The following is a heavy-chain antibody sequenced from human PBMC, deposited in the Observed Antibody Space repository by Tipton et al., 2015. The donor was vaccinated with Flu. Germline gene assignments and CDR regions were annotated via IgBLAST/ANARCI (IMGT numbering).Heavy chain of an antibody. J-gene: IGHJ3*02. CDR1: GYSITSGYS. Sequence: TLSLTCAVSGYSITSGYSWGWIRQPPGKGLEWIGTFYHSGSYYYNPSPKSRVTISVDTSKNQFALKLSSVTAADTAVYYCARGYYDSSGYYLDAFDIWGQGTMVTVSS. V-gene: IGHV4-38-2*01. CDR2: FYHSGSY. D-gene: IGHD3-22*01. CDR3: ARGYYDSSGYYLDAFDI.